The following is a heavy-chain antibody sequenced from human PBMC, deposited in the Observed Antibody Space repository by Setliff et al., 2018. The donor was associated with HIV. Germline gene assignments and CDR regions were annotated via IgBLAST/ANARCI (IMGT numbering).Heavy chain of an antibody. CDR3: GRTRGGCMTSSCPTSYYYYYMDV. Sequence: PSETLSLTCTVSGGSISSSHYYWGWIRQPPGKGLEWIGTIYYSGSTYYNQSLKSRVIISGDTSTNQFSLKLNSVTAADTAVYYCGRTRGGCMTSSCPTSYYYYYMDVWGRGTTVTVSS. CDR2: IYYSGST. D-gene: IGHD2-2*01. J-gene: IGHJ6*03. CDR1: GGSISSSHYY. V-gene: IGHV4-39*01.